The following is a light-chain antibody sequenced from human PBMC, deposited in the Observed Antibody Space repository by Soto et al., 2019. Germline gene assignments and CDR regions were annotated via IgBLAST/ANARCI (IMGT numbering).Light chain of an antibody. V-gene: IGKV1-9*01. Sequence: QLTQSPSFLSASVGDRVTITCRASQGISSYLAWYQQKPGKVPKLLIYAASTLQSGVPSRFSGSGSGTEFTLTISSLQSEDFATYYCQQLNTHPITLGQGTLLEIK. J-gene: IGKJ5*01. CDR1: QGISSY. CDR2: AAS. CDR3: QQLNTHPIT.